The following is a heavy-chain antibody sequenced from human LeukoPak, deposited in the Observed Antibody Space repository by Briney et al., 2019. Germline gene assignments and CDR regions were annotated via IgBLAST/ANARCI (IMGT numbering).Heavy chain of an antibody. CDR3: ARGGSGRYGDYVRN. CDR2: INHSGST. J-gene: IGHJ4*02. CDR1: GFTFSSYS. D-gene: IGHD4-17*01. V-gene: IGHV4-34*01. Sequence: GSLRLSCAASGFTFSSYSMNWVRQPPGKGLEWIGEINHSGSTNYNPSLKSRVTISVDTSKNQFSLKLSSVTAADTAVYYCARGGSGRYGDYVRNWGQGTLVTVSS.